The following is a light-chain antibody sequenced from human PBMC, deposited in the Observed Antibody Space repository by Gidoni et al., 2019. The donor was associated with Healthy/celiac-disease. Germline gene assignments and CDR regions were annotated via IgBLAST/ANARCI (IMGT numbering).Light chain of an antibody. V-gene: IGKV3-11*01. Sequence: IVLTQSPPTLSLSPGDRSTLSCRPSQIVRSYLAWYQQKPGQAPRILIYDASHMATCIPARFSGSGAVTDFTLTISRRETEDFAVYYGQQRSNWPPIFTFGHGTKVEIK. J-gene: IGKJ3*01. CDR3: QQRSNWPPIFT. CDR2: DAS. CDR1: QIVRSY.